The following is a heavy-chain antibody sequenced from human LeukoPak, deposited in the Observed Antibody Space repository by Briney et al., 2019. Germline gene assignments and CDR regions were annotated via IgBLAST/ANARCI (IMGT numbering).Heavy chain of an antibody. D-gene: IGHD2-2*01. CDR2: INTDSSDI. J-gene: IGHJ4*02. Sequence: GGSLRLSCAASGFTFSSYPMSWVRQAPGKGLEWVSYINTDSSDIHYADSVKGRFTISRGNARNTLYLQLSSLRAEDSGVYYCARDTFQPGLIDSWGQGTLVTVSS. V-gene: IGHV3-21*05. CDR1: GFTFSSYP. CDR3: ARDTFQPGLIDS.